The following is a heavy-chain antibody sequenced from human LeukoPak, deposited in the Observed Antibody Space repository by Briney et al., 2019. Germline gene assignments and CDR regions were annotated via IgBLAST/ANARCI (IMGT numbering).Heavy chain of an antibody. J-gene: IGHJ5*02. D-gene: IGHD3-10*01. CDR2: IYYSGST. CDR1: GGSINNYY. V-gene: IGHV4-59*01. CDR3: AKYYYGSGSNRFDP. Sequence: PSETLSLTCTVSGGSINNYYWSWIRQSAGKGREWIGYIYYSGSTNYNSSLTSRVTISVDKSKNHFSLKLNSVTTADTAVYYCAKYYYGSGSNRFDPWGQGTLVTVSS.